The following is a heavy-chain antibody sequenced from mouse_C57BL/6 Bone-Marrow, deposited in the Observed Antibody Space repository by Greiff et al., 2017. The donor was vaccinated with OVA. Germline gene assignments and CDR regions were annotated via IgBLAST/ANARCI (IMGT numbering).Heavy chain of an antibody. CDR2: IFPGSGST. J-gene: IGHJ3*01. D-gene: IGHD2-5*01. Sequence: VKLVESGPELVKPGASVKISCKASGYTFTDYYINWVQQRPGQGLEWIGWIFPGSGSTYYNEKFKGKATLTVDKSSSTAYMLLSSLTSEDSAVYFCAREGYYSNFAYWGQGTLVTVSA. CDR1: GYTFTDYY. CDR3: AREGYYSNFAY. V-gene: IGHV1-75*01.